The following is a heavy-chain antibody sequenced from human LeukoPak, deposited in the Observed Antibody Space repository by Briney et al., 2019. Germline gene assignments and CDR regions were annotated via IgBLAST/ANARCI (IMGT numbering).Heavy chain of an antibody. J-gene: IGHJ6*03. V-gene: IGHV3-21*01. CDR2: ISSSSSYI. Sequence: GGSLRLSCAASGFTFSSYSMNWARQAPGKGLEWVSSISSSSSYIYYADSVKGRFTISRDNAKNSLYLQMNSLRAEDTAVYYCARERGDSMALYYYYMDVWGKGTTVTVSS. CDR3: ARERGDSMALYYYYMDV. D-gene: IGHD4/OR15-4a*01. CDR1: GFTFSSYS.